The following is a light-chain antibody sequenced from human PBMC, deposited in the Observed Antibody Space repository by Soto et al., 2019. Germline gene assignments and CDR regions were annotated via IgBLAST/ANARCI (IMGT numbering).Light chain of an antibody. CDR3: AAWDDSLNGLYV. Sequence: QSVLTQPPSASGTPGQRVTISCSGSSSNIGSNTVNWYQQLPGTAPKLLIHSNNQRPSGVPDRFSGSKSGTSASLAISGLQSDDEADYYCAAWDDSLNGLYVFGTGTKLTVL. CDR1: SSNIGSNT. V-gene: IGLV1-44*01. J-gene: IGLJ1*01. CDR2: SNN.